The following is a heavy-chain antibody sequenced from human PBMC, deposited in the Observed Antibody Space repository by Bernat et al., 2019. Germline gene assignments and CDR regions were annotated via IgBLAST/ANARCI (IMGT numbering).Heavy chain of an antibody. CDR1: GFTVSSNY. V-gene: IGHV3-66*01. J-gene: IGHJ6*02. CDR2: IYGSDT. CDR3: ARDQNV. Sequence: EVQLEESGGGLVQPGGSLRLSCAASGFTVSSNYMSWVRQAPGKGLEWVSLIYGSDTYYTDSVKGRFTISRDDSKNTLYLQMNSLRAEDTAMYYCARDQNVWGQGTTVTVSS.